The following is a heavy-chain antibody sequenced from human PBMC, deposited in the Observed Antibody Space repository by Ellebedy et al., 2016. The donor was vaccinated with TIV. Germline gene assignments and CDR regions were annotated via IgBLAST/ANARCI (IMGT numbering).Heavy chain of an antibody. CDR1: GFTFSSHD. CDR3: ARSGYDFWSGWFDY. D-gene: IGHD3-3*01. V-gene: IGHV3-33*08. CDR2: IWYDGSNK. J-gene: IGHJ4*02. Sequence: PGGSLRLSCAASGFTFSSHDMHWVRQAPGKGLEWVAVIWYDGSNKYYADSVKGRFTISRDNSKNTLYLQMNSLRAEDTAVYYCARSGYDFWSGWFDYWGQGTLVTVSS.